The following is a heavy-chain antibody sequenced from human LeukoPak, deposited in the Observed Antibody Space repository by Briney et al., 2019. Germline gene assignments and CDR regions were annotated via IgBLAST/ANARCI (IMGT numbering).Heavy chain of an antibody. CDR2: IQSKANGGTA. Sequence: GGSLRLSCAASGFTFSNTWMSWVRQAPGKGLEWVGRIQSKANGGTADYAAPVKGRFTISRDDSENTLYLQMNSLKTEDTAVYYCANWNRFGYWGQGTLVTVSS. D-gene: IGHD1-1*01. CDR1: GFTFSNTW. V-gene: IGHV3-15*01. CDR3: ANWNRFGY. J-gene: IGHJ4*02.